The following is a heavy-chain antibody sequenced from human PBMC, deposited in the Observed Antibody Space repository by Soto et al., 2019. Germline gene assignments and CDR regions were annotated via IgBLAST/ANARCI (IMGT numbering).Heavy chain of an antibody. V-gene: IGHV3-21*01. CDR2: ISSSSSYI. J-gene: IGHJ4*02. D-gene: IGHD1-26*01. CDR1: GFTFSSYS. CDR3: ASPHRWELLSPGPL. Sequence: GGSLRLSCAASGFTFSSYSMNWVRQAPGKGLEWVSSISSSSSYIYYADSVKGRFTISRDNAKNSLYLQMNSLRAEDTAVYYCASPHRWELLSPGPLWGQGTLGTVSA.